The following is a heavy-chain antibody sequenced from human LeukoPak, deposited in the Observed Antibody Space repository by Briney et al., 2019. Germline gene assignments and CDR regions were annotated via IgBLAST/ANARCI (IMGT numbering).Heavy chain of an antibody. CDR2: ISYNGGYR. D-gene: IGHD2-8*01. J-gene: IGHJ3*02. CDR3: ARDGGMRAFDI. V-gene: IGHV3-30*12. CDR1: GFTFTTYG. Sequence: PGGSLRLSCTASGFTFTTYGLHWVRQAPGKGLEWVAVISYNGGYRHYADSVKGRFTISRDNSKNTLYLQMNSLRAEDTAVYYCARDGGMRAFDIWGQGTMVTVSS.